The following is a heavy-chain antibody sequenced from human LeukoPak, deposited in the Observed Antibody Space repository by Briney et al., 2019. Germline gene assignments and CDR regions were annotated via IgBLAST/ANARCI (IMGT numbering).Heavy chain of an antibody. Sequence: ASVKVSCKASGYTFTSYGISWVRQAPGQGLEWMGWISTYNGNTNYAQKLQGRVTMTIDTSTSPGYMELKSLRSDDTAVYYCARDLHRVVVRGVPHYYYYMDVWGKGTTVTISS. J-gene: IGHJ6*03. D-gene: IGHD3-10*01. CDR1: GYTFTSYG. CDR3: ARDLHRVVVRGVPHYYYYMDV. V-gene: IGHV1-18*01. CDR2: ISTYNGNT.